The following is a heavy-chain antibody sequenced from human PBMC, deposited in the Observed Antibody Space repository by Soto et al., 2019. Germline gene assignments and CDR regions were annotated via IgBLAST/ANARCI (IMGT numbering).Heavy chain of an antibody. J-gene: IGHJ5*02. V-gene: IGHV1-18*01. D-gene: IGHD4-17*01. CDR3: ARRGDYRLWNNWFDP. Sequence: QVQLVQSGAEVKKPGASVKVSCKASGYTFTSYGISWVRQAPGQGLEWMGWISAYNGNTNYAQKLQGRVTMTTDTSTSTAYMGVRSLRSDDTAGYYCARRGDYRLWNNWFDPWGQGTLVTVSS. CDR2: ISAYNGNT. CDR1: GYTFTSYG.